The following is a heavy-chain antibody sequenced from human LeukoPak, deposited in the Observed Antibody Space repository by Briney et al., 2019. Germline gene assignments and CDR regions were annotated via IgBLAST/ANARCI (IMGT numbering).Heavy chain of an antibody. J-gene: IGHJ4*02. CDR1: GFTFSSYG. V-gene: IGHV3-23*01. CDR2: ISGSGGST. D-gene: IGHD6-19*01. CDR3: AKDSGHYSSGWSN. Sequence: GGSLRLSCAASGFTFSSYGMHWVRQAPGKGLEWVSAISGSGGSTYYADSVKGRFTISRDNSKNTLYLQMNSLRAEDTAVYYCAKDSGHYSSGWSNWGQGTLVTVSS.